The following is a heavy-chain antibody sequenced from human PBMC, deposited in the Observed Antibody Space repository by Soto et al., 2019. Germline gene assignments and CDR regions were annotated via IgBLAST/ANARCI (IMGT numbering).Heavy chain of an antibody. CDR2: IIPILGIA. CDR3: ARDRNSGLRFSSV. CDR1: GGTFSSYT. V-gene: IGHV1-69*04. D-gene: IGHD3-3*01. Sequence: SVKVSCKASGGTFSSYTISWVRQAPGQGLEWMGRIIPILGIANYAQKFQGRVTITADKSTSTAYMELSSLRSEDTAVYYCARDRNSGLRFSSVWGKGTTVTVSS. J-gene: IGHJ6*04.